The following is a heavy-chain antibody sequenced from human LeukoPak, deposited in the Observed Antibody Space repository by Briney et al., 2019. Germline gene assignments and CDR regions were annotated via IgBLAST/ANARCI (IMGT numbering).Heavy chain of an antibody. Sequence: PGGSLRLSCAASEFTFSSYSMNWVRQAPGKGLEWVAKIKEDGSEKYYVDSVKGRFTVSRDNVKNSLFLQMNSLRAEDTAAYYCARLHSAIYYGDAFDIWGQGTMVTVSS. CDR1: EFTFSSYS. CDR3: ARLHSAIYYGDAFDI. J-gene: IGHJ3*02. V-gene: IGHV3-7*03. CDR2: IKEDGSEK. D-gene: IGHD1-26*01.